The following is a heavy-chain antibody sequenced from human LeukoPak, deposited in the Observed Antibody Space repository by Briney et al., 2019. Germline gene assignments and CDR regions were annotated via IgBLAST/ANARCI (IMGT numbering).Heavy chain of an antibody. Sequence: PGGSLRLSCTTSGFTFSVFAINWLRQAPGKGLEWVGLIRSSPNGGTTDYGASVKGRFIISRDDSNNIAYLQMNSLKTEDTAVYYCTRNYNTQDFDYWGQGILVTVSS. D-gene: IGHD3-22*01. CDR1: GFTFSVFA. CDR2: IRSSPNGGTT. CDR3: TRNYNTQDFDY. V-gene: IGHV3-49*03. J-gene: IGHJ4*02.